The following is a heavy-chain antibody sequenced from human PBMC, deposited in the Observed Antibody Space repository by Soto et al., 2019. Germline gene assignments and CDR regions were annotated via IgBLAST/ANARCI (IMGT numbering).Heavy chain of an antibody. V-gene: IGHV3-66*01. CDR2: IYSGGDT. J-gene: IGHJ6*02. Sequence: EVQLVESGGGLVQPGGSLRLSCAVSGFSVTTNHMTWVRQAPGKGLEWVSIIYSGGDTDYADSVKGRLTISRDNSKSTLQLQMNSLRGEDTAIYYCVRNYGAVWGQGTTVTVSS. D-gene: IGHD3-16*01. CDR3: VRNYGAV. CDR1: GFSVTTNH.